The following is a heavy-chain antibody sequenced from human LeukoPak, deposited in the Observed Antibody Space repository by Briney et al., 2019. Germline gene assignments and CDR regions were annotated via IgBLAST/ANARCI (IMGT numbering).Heavy chain of an antibody. CDR3: AKNPMVRATYYMDV. V-gene: IGHV3-23*01. Sequence: GGSLRLSCAASGFTFSSYAMNWVRQAPGKGLEWVSAISGSGGSTYYADSVKGRFTISRDNSKNTLYLQMNSLRAEDTAVYYCAKNPMVRATYYMDVWGKGTTVTVSS. CDR1: GFTFSSYA. D-gene: IGHD3-10*01. J-gene: IGHJ6*03. CDR2: ISGSGGST.